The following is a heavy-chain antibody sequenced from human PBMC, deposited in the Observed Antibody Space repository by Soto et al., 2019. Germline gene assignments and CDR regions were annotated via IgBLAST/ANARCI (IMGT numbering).Heavy chain of an antibody. V-gene: IGHV3-33*01. D-gene: IGHD3-22*01. J-gene: IGHJ6*02. CDR2: IWYDGSNK. CDR3: ARGEPQYSYYYDSGGCLDV. CDR1: GFTFSSYG. Sequence: HPGGSLRLSCAASGFTFSSYGMHWVRQAPGKGLEWVAVIWYDGSNKYYADSVKGRFTISRDNSKNTLYLQMNSLRAEDTAVYYCARGEPQYSYYYDSGGCLDVWGQGTTVTVSS.